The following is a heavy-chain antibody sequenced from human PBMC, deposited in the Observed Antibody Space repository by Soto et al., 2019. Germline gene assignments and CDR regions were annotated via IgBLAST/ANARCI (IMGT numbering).Heavy chain of an antibody. CDR3: ARGKYYGFDV. CDR1: GDSFSSNGVA. Sequence: SQTLSLTCAISGDSFSSNGVAWNWIRQSPSRGLEWLGRTYYRSKWYNDYAVSVKSRITVNPDTSKNQFSLQLSSVTPEDTDVYYSARGKYYGFDVWGQGTMVTVSS. CDR2: TYYRSKWYN. D-gene: IGHD2-2*01. V-gene: IGHV6-1*01. J-gene: IGHJ3*01.